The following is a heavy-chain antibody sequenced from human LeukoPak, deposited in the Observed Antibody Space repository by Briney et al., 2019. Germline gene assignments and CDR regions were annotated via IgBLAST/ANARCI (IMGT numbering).Heavy chain of an antibody. D-gene: IGHD2-2*01. CDR2: IYHSGST. V-gene: IGHV4-39*07. CDR1: GGSISSSSYY. Sequence: PSETLSLTCTVSGGSISSSSYYWGWIRQPPGKGLEWIGSIYHSGSTYYNPSLKSRVTISVDTSKNQFSLKLSSVTAADTAVYYCARGCSSTSCYGFGAFDIWGQGTMVTVSS. CDR3: ARGCSSTSCYGFGAFDI. J-gene: IGHJ3*02.